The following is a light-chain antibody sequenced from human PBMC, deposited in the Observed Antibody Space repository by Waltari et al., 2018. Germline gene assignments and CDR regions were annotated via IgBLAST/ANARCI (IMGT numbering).Light chain of an antibody. V-gene: IGKV3-20*01. Sequence: EIVLTQSPGTLSLSPGDGATLSCRASQSFSSNYLAWYQPKPGQAPRLLIYGGSNRATGIPDRFRGSVSGTDFTLPISRLEPEDCAVYYCQQYGSSPPVTFGQGTRLE. CDR3: QQYGSSPPVT. CDR1: QSFSSNY. J-gene: IGKJ5*01. CDR2: GGS.